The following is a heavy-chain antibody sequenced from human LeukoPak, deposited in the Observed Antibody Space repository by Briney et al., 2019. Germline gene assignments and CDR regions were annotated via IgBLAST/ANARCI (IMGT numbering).Heavy chain of an antibody. V-gene: IGHV3-23*01. CDR3: ARESVLEWFYYYMDV. Sequence: GGSLRLSCAASGFTFSSYAMSWVRQAPGKGPEWVSAISGSGGSTYYADSVKGRFTISRDNAKNTLYLQVNSLRVEDTAVYYCARESVLEWFYYYMDVWGKGTTVTVSS. CDR2: ISGSGGST. J-gene: IGHJ6*03. CDR1: GFTFSSYA. D-gene: IGHD3-3*01.